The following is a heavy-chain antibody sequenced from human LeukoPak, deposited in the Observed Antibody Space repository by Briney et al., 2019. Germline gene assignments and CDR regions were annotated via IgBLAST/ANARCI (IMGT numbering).Heavy chain of an antibody. D-gene: IGHD3-3*01. CDR2: IKQDGSEK. Sequence: QTGGSLRLSCAASGFTFSSYWMSWVCQAPGKGLEWVANIKQDGSEKYYVDSVKGRFTISRDNAKNSLYLQMNSLRAEDTAVYYCARELIFGVVIIGGPNWFDPWGQGTLVTVSS. CDR1: GFTFSSYW. J-gene: IGHJ5*02. V-gene: IGHV3-7*01. CDR3: ARELIFGVVIIGGPNWFDP.